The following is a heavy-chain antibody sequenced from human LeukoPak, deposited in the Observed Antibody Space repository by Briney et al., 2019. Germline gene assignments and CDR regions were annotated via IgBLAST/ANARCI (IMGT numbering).Heavy chain of an antibody. CDR1: GFAFSSYW. J-gene: IGHJ4*02. D-gene: IGHD3-10*01. V-gene: IGHV3-7*01. CDR3: ARGGKLTMLRGVIDY. Sequence: GGSLRLSCAASGFAFSSYWMSWVRQAPGEGLEWVASIKQGGSEKYYVDSVKGRLTISRDNAKNSLYLQMNSLRPEDTAVYYCARGGKLTMLRGVIDYWGQGTLVTVSS. CDR2: IKQGGSEK.